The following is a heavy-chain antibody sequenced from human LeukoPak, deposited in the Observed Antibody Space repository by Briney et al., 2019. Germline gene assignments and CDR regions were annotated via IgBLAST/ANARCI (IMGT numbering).Heavy chain of an antibody. Sequence: GGSLRLSCTASTLTLNNYWMSWVRQAPGKGLEWVANIKQDGSEKYHVDSVKGRFTISRDNSKNTLYLQMNSLRAEDTAVYYCARRDGDNDRGFDYWGQGTLVIVSS. CDR3: ARRDGDNDRGFDY. CDR2: IKQDGSEK. D-gene: IGHD4-23*01. V-gene: IGHV3-7*02. CDR1: TLTLNNYW. J-gene: IGHJ4*02.